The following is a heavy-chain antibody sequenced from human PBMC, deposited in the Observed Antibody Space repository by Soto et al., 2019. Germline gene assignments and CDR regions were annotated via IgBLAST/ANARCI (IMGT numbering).Heavy chain of an antibody. CDR2: INPVPNSE. CDR1: NDSLSSHF. V-gene: IGHV1-46*03. D-gene: IGHD2-15*01. Sequence: GASVKFSCKASNDSLSSHFIHWVRQAPGEGLEWMGIINPVPNSEIYSKEFQGRLTLTSDMPSRTVYMQLSNLRSDDTAVYYCAGASSRVSSVVAAYWGQGTLVTVSS. J-gene: IGHJ4*02. CDR3: AGASSRVSSVVAAY.